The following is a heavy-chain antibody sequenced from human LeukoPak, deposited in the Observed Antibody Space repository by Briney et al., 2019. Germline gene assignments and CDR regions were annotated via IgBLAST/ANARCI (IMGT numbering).Heavy chain of an antibody. CDR3: AGTNYYDSSGFYAQFDY. Sequence: SQTLSLTCTVSGGSISSGAYSWSWIRQHPGKGLEWIGYMYSSGTTYYNPSLKSRLGISLDTSKNQFSLKLSSVTAADTAVYYCAGTNYYDSSGFYAQFDYWGQGTLVTVSS. CDR1: GGSISSGAYS. CDR2: MYSSGTT. J-gene: IGHJ4*02. D-gene: IGHD3-22*01. V-gene: IGHV4-31*03.